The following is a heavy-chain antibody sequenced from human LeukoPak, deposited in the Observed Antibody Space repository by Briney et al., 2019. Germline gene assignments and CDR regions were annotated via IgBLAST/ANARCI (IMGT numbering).Heavy chain of an antibody. Sequence: KASETLSLTCAVSGGSFGGYYWSWIRQPPGKGLEWIGEINHSGSTNYNPSLKSRVTISVDTSKNQFSLKLSSVTAADTAVYYCARVLRWSKTTDYWGQGTLVTVSS. J-gene: IGHJ4*02. D-gene: IGHD4-23*01. CDR1: GGSFGGYY. CDR2: INHSGST. CDR3: ARVLRWSKTTDY. V-gene: IGHV4-34*01.